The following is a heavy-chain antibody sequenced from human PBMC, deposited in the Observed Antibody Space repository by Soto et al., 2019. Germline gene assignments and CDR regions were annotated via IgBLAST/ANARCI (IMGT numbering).Heavy chain of an antibody. CDR2: VYYTGST. J-gene: IGHJ5*02. Sequence: SETLSLTCTVSGASIRSTDYYWSWIRQAPGKGLEWIGYVYYTGSTYYNPSLMSRLTISVDTSKDQFSLKLTSVTAAETAVYYCVRTARQGAVAPHWFDRWGQGTQVTVSS. CDR3: VRTARQGAVAPHWFDR. V-gene: IGHV4-30-4*01. CDR1: GASIRSTDYY. D-gene: IGHD2-21*02.